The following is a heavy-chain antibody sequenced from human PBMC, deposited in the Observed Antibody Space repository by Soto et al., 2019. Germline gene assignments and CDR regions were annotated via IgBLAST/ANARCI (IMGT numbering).Heavy chain of an antibody. V-gene: IGHV3-74*01. D-gene: IGHD2-8*01. J-gene: IGHJ6*03. CDR2: INSDGSST. CDR1: GFTFSSYW. CDR3: ARDQYCTNGVCYYYYYYMDV. Sequence: GGSLRLSCAASGFTFSSYWMHWVRQAPGKGLVWVSRINSDGSSTSYADSVKGRFTISRDNAKNTLYLQMNSLRAEDTAVYYCARDQYCTNGVCYYYYYYMDVWGKGTTVTVSS.